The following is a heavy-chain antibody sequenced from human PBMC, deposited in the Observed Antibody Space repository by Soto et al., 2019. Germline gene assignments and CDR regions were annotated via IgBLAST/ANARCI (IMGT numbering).Heavy chain of an antibody. Sequence: QVQLLHSGGEVKKPGASVKVSCNSSDHTFTYYGINWVRRTPGQGLEWMGWISGYNGNTKYAQKFQDRVTMSADTSTSTAYMEIRSLTAHHTAVYFCAATGGHYFGLAVWVQRTTVTVAS. D-gene: IGHD3-10*01. CDR3: AATGGHYFGLAV. CDR2: ISGYNGNT. V-gene: IGHV1-18*01. J-gene: IGHJ6*02. CDR1: DHTFTYYG.